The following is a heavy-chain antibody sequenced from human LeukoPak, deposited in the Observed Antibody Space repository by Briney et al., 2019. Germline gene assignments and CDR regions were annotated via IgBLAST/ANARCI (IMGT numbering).Heavy chain of an antibody. D-gene: IGHD3-10*01. CDR3: ARMNYGSGIDY. CDR1: DFDVSDNY. J-gene: IGHJ4*02. Sequence: PGGSLRLSCAASDFDVSDNYMSWVRQAPGKGLEWVSVIYSGGSTYYADSVKGRFTISRDNSKNTLYVHMNSPRAEDTAVYYCARMNYGSGIDYWGQGALVTVSS. CDR2: IYSGGST. V-gene: IGHV3-53*01.